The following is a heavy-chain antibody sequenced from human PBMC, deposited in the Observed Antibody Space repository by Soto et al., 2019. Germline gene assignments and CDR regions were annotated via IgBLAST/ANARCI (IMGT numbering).Heavy chain of an antibody. Sequence: PSETLSLTCTVSDASISPYYWNWIRQPPGKGLEWIGFIYYDGSTKSNPSLNSRVAISVDPSKNQFSLKLRAVTAADTAVYYCARADPSYPMPCFDYWGLVMLVTVS. CDR1: DASISPYY. CDR3: ARADPSYPMPCFDY. CDR2: IYYDGST. D-gene: IGHD2-2*01. V-gene: IGHV4-59*01. J-gene: IGHJ4*02.